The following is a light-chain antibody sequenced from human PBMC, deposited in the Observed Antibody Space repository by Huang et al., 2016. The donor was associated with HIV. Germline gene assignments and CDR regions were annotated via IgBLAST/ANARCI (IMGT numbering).Light chain of an antibody. CDR1: QSVSNNF. CDR2: GAS. Sequence: EVLLTQSPGTLSLSPGERASLSCRASQSVSNNFLAWYQQEPGQAPRLLIHGASSRATGIPDMFSGSGSGTDFTLTISRLEPEDFAVYYCQQYGSSPLTFGGGTKVEIK. CDR3: QQYGSSPLT. J-gene: IGKJ4*01. V-gene: IGKV3-20*01.